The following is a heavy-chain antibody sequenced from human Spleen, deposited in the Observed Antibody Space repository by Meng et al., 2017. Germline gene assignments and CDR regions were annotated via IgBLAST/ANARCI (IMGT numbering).Heavy chain of an antibody. CDR3: ARDYLGDTNYYYYYGVDV. CDR2: ILYDGNNK. V-gene: IGHV3-30*01. J-gene: IGHJ6*02. Sequence: GESLKISCAASGFTFSSYRMNWVRQAPGKGLEWVAVILYDGNNKYYADSVKGRFTISRDNSKNTLYLQLNSLRAEDTAVYYCARDYLGDTNYYYYYGVDVWGQGTTVT. D-gene: IGHD2-8*01. CDR1: GFTFSSYR.